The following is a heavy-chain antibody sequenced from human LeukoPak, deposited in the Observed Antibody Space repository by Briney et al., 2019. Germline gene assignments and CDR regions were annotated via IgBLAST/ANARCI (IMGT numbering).Heavy chain of an antibody. CDR2: IESNGLT. CDR3: AKAATYFYGSVTYDWFES. Sequence: GGSLRLSCEASGFTFSSYWMHWVRQIPGKGLMWVSRIESNGLTLYADSVRDRFTISRVNGKNTIYLQMNSLRVDDTAIYYCAKAATYFYGSVTYDWFESWGQGTLVTVSS. D-gene: IGHD3-10*01. V-gene: IGHV3-74*01. CDR1: GFTFSSYW. J-gene: IGHJ5*01.